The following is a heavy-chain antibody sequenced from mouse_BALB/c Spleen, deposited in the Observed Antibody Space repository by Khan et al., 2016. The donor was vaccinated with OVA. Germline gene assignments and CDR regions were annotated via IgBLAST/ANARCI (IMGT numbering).Heavy chain of an antibody. CDR3: ARRGLRWDFDY. Sequence: QVRLQQSGAELAKPGASVKMSCKASGYTFINYWILWVKQRPGQGLEWIGYINPSTGYTEYNQNFKDKATLTADKPSSTAYMQLSSLTSEDSAVYYCARRGLRWDFDYWGQGTTLTVSS. J-gene: IGHJ2*01. CDR2: INPSTGYT. D-gene: IGHD1-1*01. V-gene: IGHV1-7*01. CDR1: GYTFINYW.